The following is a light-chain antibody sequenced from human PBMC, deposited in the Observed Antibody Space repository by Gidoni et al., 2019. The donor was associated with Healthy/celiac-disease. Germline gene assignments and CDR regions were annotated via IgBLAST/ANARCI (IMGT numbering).Light chain of an antibody. J-gene: IGKJ1*01. CDR3: LQHNSYPPA. CDR2: AAS. V-gene: IGKV1-17*03. CDR1: QGISKY. Sequence: DIQMTQSPSAMSASVGDRVTITCRASQGISKYLAWFQQKPGKVPKLLIYAASSLQSGVPSRFSGSGSGTEFTLTISSLQPEDFATYYCLQHNSYPPAFXQXTKVEIK.